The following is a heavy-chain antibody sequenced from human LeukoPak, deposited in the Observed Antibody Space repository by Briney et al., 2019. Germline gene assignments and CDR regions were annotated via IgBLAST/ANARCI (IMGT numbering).Heavy chain of an antibody. D-gene: IGHD3-10*01. CDR3: ARDAFQTSGTYMDY. CDR1: GFTFSNSA. V-gene: IGHV3-23*01. CDR2: FTRNDETT. J-gene: IGHJ4*02. Sequence: GGSLRLSCAASGFTFSNSAMSWVRQAPGKGLEWVSGFTRNDETTSYADSVKGRFTISRDNSKNTLYLQMNSLGAEDTAVFYCARDAFQTSGTYMDYWGQGTLVTVSS.